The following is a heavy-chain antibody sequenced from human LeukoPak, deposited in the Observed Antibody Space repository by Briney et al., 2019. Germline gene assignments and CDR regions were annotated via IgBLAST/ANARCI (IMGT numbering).Heavy chain of an antibody. Sequence: GGSLRLSCAASGFIFSSYSMNWVRQAPGKGLEWVSYISSSSSTIYYADSVKGRFTISRDNAKNSLYLQMNSLRAEDTAVYYCARDSSGYYEFPYYMDVWGKGTTVTISS. J-gene: IGHJ6*03. CDR3: ARDSSGYYEFPYYMDV. V-gene: IGHV3-48*01. CDR1: GFIFSSYS. D-gene: IGHD3-22*01. CDR2: ISSSSSTI.